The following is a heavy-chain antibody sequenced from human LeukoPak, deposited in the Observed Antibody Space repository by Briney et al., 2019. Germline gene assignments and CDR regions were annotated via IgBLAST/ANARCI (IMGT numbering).Heavy chain of an antibody. J-gene: IGHJ3*02. CDR3: ARYSAGRYEFWSGYFHAFDI. Sequence: SETLSLTCTAACGSISSGSNYWSWIRQPAGKGLAWVGHIYTSGGNKYNPSLKIRVTISVDTSKNQFSLKLTSVTAAGTAMYYCARYSAGRYEFWSGYFHAFDIWGQGTMVTVSS. CDR1: CGSISSGSNY. D-gene: IGHD3-3*01. V-gene: IGHV4-61*09. CDR2: IYTSGGN.